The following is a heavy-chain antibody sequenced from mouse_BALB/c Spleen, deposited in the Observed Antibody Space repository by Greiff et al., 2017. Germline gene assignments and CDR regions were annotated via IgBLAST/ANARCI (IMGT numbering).Heavy chain of an antibody. V-gene: IGHV1S137*01. CDR1: GYTFTDYA. D-gene: IGHD2-1*01. CDR3: AREGWGNFYAMDY. J-gene: IGHJ4*01. CDR2: ISTYYGDA. Sequence: QVQLQQSGAELVRPGVSVKISCKGSGYTFTDYAMHWVKQSHAKSLEWIGVISTYYGDASYNQKFKGKATMTVDKSSSTAYMELARLTSEDSAIYYCAREGWGNFYAMDYWGQGTSVTVSS.